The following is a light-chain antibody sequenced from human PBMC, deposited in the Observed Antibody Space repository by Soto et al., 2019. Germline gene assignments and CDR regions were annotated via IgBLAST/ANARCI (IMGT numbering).Light chain of an antibody. J-gene: IGKJ1*01. CDR2: KAS. V-gene: IGKV1-5*03. Sequence: DIHMTHSPSSLSASVLYIFTMTCRTSQSIDTWLAWHQQKSGKAPKLLISKASNLESGVPSRFSGSGSGTEFTLTISSLQPDDFATYYCQQYNSYRAFGQGTKVDIK. CDR1: QSIDTW. CDR3: QQYNSYRA.